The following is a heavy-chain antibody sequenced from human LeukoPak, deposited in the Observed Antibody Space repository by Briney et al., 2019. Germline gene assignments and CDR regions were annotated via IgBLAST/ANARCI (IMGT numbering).Heavy chain of an antibody. J-gene: IGHJ6*02. CDR2: INSDGSST. Sequence: GGSLRLSCAASGFTFSSYWMHWVRQAPGKGLVWVSRINSDGSSTSYADSVKGRFTISRDNAKNTLYLQMNSLRAEDTAVYYCARAGPHYYDSSGYYAAYGMDVWGQGTTVTVSS. CDR3: ARAGPHYYDSSGYYAAYGMDV. CDR1: GFTFSSYW. V-gene: IGHV3-74*01. D-gene: IGHD3-22*01.